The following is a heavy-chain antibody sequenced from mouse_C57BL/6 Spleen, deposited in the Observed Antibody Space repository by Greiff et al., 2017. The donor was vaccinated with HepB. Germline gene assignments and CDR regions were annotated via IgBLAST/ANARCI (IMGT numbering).Heavy chain of an antibody. CDR3: ARKDLTTVGDY. CDR2: IYPGDGDT. V-gene: IGHV1-80*01. Sequence: QVTLKVSGAELVKPGASVKISCKASGYAFSSYWMNWVKQRPGKGLEWIGQIYPGDGDTNYNGKFKGKATLTADKSSSTAYMQLSSLTSEDSAVYFCARKDLTTVGDYWGQGTTLTVSS. J-gene: IGHJ2*01. CDR1: GYAFSSYW. D-gene: IGHD1-1*01.